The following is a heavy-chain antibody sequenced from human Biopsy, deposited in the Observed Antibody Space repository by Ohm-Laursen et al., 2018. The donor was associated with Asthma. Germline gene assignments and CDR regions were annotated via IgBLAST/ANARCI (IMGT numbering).Heavy chain of an antibody. V-gene: IGHV1-3*01. CDR3: ASGLGMDV. CDR1: GYTFISYA. J-gene: IGHJ6*02. CDR2: INAGNGNT. Sequence: GSSVKVSCKASGYTFISYAIHWVRQAPGQRLEWMGWINAGNGNTKYSQKFQGRVTMTTDTSTSTAYMELRSLRSDDTAVYYCASGLGMDVWGQGTTVTVSS.